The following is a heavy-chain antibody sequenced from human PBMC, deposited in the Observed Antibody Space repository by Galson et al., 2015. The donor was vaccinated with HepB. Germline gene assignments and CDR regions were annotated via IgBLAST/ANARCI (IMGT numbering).Heavy chain of an antibody. V-gene: IGHV3-48*03. CDR2: ISSSGSTR. Sequence: SLRLSCAASGFTFSSYEMNWVRQAPGKGLEWISYISSSGSTRYYTDSVKGRFTASRDNAKNSLYLQMSSLRVEDTAVYYCAGAEAVAGPGEDYWGQGTLVTVSS. CDR1: GFTFSSYE. D-gene: IGHD6-19*01. CDR3: AGAEAVAGPGEDY. J-gene: IGHJ4*02.